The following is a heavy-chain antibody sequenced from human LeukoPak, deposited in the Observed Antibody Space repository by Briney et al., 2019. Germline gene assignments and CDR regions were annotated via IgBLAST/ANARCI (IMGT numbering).Heavy chain of an antibody. V-gene: IGHV3-48*04. J-gene: IGHJ4*02. CDR1: GFTFSSYS. D-gene: IGHD3-3*01. Sequence: PGGSLRLSCAASGFTFSSYSMNWVRQAPGKGLEWVSYISSSSSTIYYADSVKGRFTISRDNAENSLYLQMNSLRAEDTAVYYCARDAREWLLTHYSDYWGQGTLVTVSS. CDR3: ARDAREWLLTHYSDY. CDR2: ISSSSSTI.